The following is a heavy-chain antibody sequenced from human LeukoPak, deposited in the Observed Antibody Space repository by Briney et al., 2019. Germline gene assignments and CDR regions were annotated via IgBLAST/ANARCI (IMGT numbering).Heavy chain of an antibody. V-gene: IGHV5-51*01. Sequence: GESLKISCRGSGYSFTSYWIGWVRQMPGKGLEWMGIIYPGDSDTRYSPSFQGQVTISADKSISTAYLQWSSLKASDTAMYYCARRYLSQTGPIADWGQGTLVTVSS. CDR3: ARRYLSQTGPIAD. D-gene: IGHD1-1*01. CDR2: IYPGDSDT. J-gene: IGHJ4*02. CDR1: GYSFTSYW.